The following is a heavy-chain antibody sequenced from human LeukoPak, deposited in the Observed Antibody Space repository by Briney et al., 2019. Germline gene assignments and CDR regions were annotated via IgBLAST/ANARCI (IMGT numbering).Heavy chain of an antibody. J-gene: IGHJ4*02. CDR3: ARGHQRYFDWLAYFDY. D-gene: IGHD3-9*01. V-gene: IGHV4-4*07. Sequence: SETLSLTCTVSGYSISGYYWNWIRQPAGKGLEWIGRIYTSGSTNYNPSLKSRVTMSVDTSKNQFSLKLSSVTAADTAVYYCARGHQRYFDWLAYFDYWGQGTLVTVSS. CDR2: IYTSGST. CDR1: GYSISGYY.